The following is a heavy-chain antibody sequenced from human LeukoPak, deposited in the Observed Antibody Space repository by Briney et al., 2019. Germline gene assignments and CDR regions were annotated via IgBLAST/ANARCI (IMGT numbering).Heavy chain of an antibody. V-gene: IGHV3-9*01. Sequence: TGGSLRLSCAASGFTFDDYAMHWVRPAPGKGLEWVSGISWNSGSIGYADSVKGRFTISRDNAKNSLYLQMNSLRAEDTALYYCAKEGSRDGYNYLGRNYYFDYWGQGTLVTVSS. CDR2: ISWNSGSI. D-gene: IGHD5-24*01. J-gene: IGHJ4*02. CDR3: AKEGSRDGYNYLGRNYYFDY. CDR1: GFTFDDYA.